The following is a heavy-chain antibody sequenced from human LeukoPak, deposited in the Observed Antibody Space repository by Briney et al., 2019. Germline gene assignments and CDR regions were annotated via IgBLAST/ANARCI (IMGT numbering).Heavy chain of an antibody. V-gene: IGHV4-30-4*01. D-gene: IGHD6-19*01. Sequence: SETLSLTCTVSGGSISSGDYYWSWIRQPPGKGLEWIGYIYYSGSTYYNPSLKSRVTISVDTSKNQFSLKLSSVTAADTAVHYCARESGGAVAGSFFVDWGQGTLVTVSS. J-gene: IGHJ4*02. CDR3: ARESGGAVAGSFFVD. CDR2: IYYSGST. CDR1: GGSISSGDYY.